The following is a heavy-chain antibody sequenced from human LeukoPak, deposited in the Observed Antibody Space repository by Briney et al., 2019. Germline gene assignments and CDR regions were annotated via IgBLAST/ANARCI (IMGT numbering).Heavy chain of an antibody. Sequence: TTGGSLRLSCAASGFTFSDYWMSWVRQAPGKGLEWVSYISSSGSTMYYTDSVKGRFTISRDNAKDSLYLQMNSLRAEDTAVYYCARDPGSGYEEHFDYWGQGTLVTVSS. J-gene: IGHJ4*02. V-gene: IGHV3-11*01. CDR3: ARDPGSGYEEHFDY. D-gene: IGHD5-12*01. CDR2: ISSSGSTM. CDR1: GFTFSDYW.